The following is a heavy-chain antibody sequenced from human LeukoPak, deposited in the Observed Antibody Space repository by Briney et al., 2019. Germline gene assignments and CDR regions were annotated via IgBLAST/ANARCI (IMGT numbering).Heavy chain of an antibody. CDR2: IYYSGST. D-gene: IGHD1-26*01. J-gene: IGHJ4*02. V-gene: IGHV4-39*01. Sequence: SETLSLTCTVSGDSLSSTSYYWGWIRQPPGKGLEWIGSIYYSGSTYSNPSLKSRVTISVDTSKNQFSLKVSSVTAADTAVYYCARLGIGGSYSRFDSWGQGTLVTVSS. CDR1: GDSLSSTSYY. CDR3: ARLGIGGSYSRFDS.